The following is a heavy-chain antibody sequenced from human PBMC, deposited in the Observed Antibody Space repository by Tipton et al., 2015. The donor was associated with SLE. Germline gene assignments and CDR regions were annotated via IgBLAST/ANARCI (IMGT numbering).Heavy chain of an antibody. CDR3: ARDRDLWGTRGYFDY. Sequence: TLSLTCAVYGGSFSGYYWSWIRQPPGKGLEWIGEVNHSGSTNYNPSLKSRVTISVDTSKSQFSLKLSSVTAADTAVYYCARDRDLWGTRGYFDYWGQGTLVTVSS. CDR1: GGSFSGYY. V-gene: IGHV4-34*01. D-gene: IGHD7-27*01. CDR2: VNHSGST. J-gene: IGHJ4*02.